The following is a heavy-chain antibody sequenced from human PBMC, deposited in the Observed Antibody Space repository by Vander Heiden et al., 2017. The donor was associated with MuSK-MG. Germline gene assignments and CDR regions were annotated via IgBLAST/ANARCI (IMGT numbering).Heavy chain of an antibody. D-gene: IGHD2-21*01. CDR2: ISSSSSQM. J-gene: IGHJ4*02. V-gene: IGHV3-21*01. CDR1: GLTFSTYT. CDR3: VGGDSRDF. Sequence: EVQLVESGGGLVKPGGSLRLSCAASGLTFSTYTMTWVRQAPGKGLEWVASISSSSSQMHYADSVKGRFTISRDNAKNSLYLQRNSLRAEDTAVYYCVGGDSRDFWGQGTLVTVAS.